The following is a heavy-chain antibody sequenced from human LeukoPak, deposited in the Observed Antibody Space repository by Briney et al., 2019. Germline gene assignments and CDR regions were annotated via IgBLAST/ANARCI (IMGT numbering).Heavy chain of an antibody. V-gene: IGHV4-34*01. CDR1: GGSFSGYY. Sequence: SETLSLTCAVYGGSFSGYYWSWIRQPPGKGLEWIGEINHSGSTNYNPSLKSRVTISVDTSKNQFSLKLSSVTAADTAVYYCARGGGGIAARPVEGYYYMDVWGKGTTVTVS. D-gene: IGHD6-6*01. CDR3: ARGGGGIAARPVEGYYYMDV. CDR2: INHSGST. J-gene: IGHJ6*03.